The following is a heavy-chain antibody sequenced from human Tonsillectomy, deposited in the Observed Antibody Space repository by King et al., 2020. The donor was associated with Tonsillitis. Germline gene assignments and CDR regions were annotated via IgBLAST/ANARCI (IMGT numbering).Heavy chain of an antibody. V-gene: IGHV3-15*01. CDR1: GFTFSNAW. J-gene: IGHJ4*02. CDR2: IKSKTDGGTT. D-gene: IGHD3-9*01. CDR3: TTTKDNILTGYYV. Sequence: QLVQSGGGLVKPGGSLRLSCAASGFTFSNAWMSWVRQAPGKGMEWVGRIKSKTDGGTTDYAATVKGRFTISRDDSKNTVYLQMNSLKTEDTRVYYCTTTKDNILTGYYVGGQGTLVTASS.